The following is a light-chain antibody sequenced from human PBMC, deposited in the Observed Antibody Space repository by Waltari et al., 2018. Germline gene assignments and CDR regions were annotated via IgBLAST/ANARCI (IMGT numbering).Light chain of an antibody. CDR2: SAS. CDR3: QQYNDWLAPT. CDR1: QSVSGY. Sequence: EIVMTQSPATLSVSPGERAILSCRASQSVSGYLAWYQQKPSQAPRLLIYSASTRVTGIPARFSGSGSGTEFTLTISSLQSEDFAVYHCQQYNDWLAPTFGGGTKVEI. V-gene: IGKV3-15*01. J-gene: IGKJ4*01.